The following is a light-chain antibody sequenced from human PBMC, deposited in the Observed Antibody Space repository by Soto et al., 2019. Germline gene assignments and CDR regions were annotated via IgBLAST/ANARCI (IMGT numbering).Light chain of an antibody. CDR2: AAS. J-gene: IGKJ1*01. CDR3: LQHNTYTWT. Sequence: IQMTQSPSALSASVGDRFTITCRASQVITNDLGWYQQKPGKAPRRLIYAASSLQSGVPSRFSGSGSGTEFTLTISSLQPEDFATYYCLQHNTYTWTFGQGTKVDI. CDR1: QVITND. V-gene: IGKV1-17*01.